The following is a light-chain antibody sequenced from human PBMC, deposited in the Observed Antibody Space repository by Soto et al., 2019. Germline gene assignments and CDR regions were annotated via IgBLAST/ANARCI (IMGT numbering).Light chain of an antibody. V-gene: IGKV1-5*03. CDR3: QKYNTYPLT. CDR1: QSISPW. J-gene: IGKJ4*01. Sequence: DIQMTQSPSTLSASVGDSVTITCRASQSISPWLAWYQQKPGKAPTLLIYKASSLEGGVPSRFSGSGSGTDFHRTISSLQPDDFATYYCQKYNTYPLTFGGGTTVEIK. CDR2: KAS.